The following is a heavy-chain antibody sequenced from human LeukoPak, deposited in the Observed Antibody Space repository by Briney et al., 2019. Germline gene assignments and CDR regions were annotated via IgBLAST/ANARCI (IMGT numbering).Heavy chain of an antibody. Sequence: ASVKVSCKASGYTFTGYYMHWVRQAPGQGLEWMGWINPNSGGTNYAQKFQGRVTMTRDTSISTAYMELSRLRSDDTAVYYCASDSSGWFSYYFDYGGQGPLVTVSS. CDR3: ASDSSGWFSYYFDY. J-gene: IGHJ4*02. V-gene: IGHV1-2*02. D-gene: IGHD6-19*01. CDR2: INPNSGGT. CDR1: GYTFTGYY.